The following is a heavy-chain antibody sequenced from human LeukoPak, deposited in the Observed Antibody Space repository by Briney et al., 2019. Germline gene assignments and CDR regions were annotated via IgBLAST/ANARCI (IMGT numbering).Heavy chain of an antibody. D-gene: IGHD5-12*01. CDR1: GGSISSYY. J-gene: IGHJ6*03. CDR3: ARGIVATTNYYYYYYMDV. Sequence: KPSETLSLTCTVSGGSISSYYWSWIRQPPGKGLEWIGYIYYSGSTNYYPSLKSRVTISVDTSKNQFSLKLSSVTAAATAVYYCARGIVATTNYYYYYYMDVWGKGTTVTVSS. V-gene: IGHV4-59*01. CDR2: IYYSGST.